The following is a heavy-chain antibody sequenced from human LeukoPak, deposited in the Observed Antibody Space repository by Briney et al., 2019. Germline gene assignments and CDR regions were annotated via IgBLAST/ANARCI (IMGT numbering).Heavy chain of an antibody. D-gene: IGHD1-26*01. V-gene: IGHV3-11*04. CDR3: ARLELPILSEGPIDY. Sequence: PGGSLRLSCAASGFTFSDYYMSWIRQAPGKGLEWVSYISSSGSTIYYADSVKGRFTISRDNAKNSLYLQMNSLRAEDTAVYYCARLELPILSEGPIDYWGQGTLVTVSS. J-gene: IGHJ4*02. CDR1: GFTFSDYY. CDR2: ISSSGSTI.